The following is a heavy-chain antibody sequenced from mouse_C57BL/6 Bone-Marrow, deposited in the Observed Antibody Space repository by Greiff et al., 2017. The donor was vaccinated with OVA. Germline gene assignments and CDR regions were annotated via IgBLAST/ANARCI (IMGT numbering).Heavy chain of an antibody. V-gene: IGHV5-6*01. CDR3: ARQGDGYFLFAY. D-gene: IGHD2-3*01. CDR2: ISSGGSYT. Sequence: EVQGVESGGDLVKPGGSLKLSCAASGFTFSSYGMSWVRQPPDKRLEWVATISSGGSYTYYPDSVKGRFTITRDNAKNTLYLQMSSLKSEDTAMYYCARQGDGYFLFAYWGQGTLVTVSA. J-gene: IGHJ3*01. CDR1: GFTFSSYG.